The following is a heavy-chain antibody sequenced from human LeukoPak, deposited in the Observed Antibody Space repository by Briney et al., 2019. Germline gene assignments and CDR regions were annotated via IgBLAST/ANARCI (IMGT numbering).Heavy chain of an antibody. V-gene: IGHV4-59*01. CDR3: ASTYDSSGYYYYYGMDV. J-gene: IGHJ6*02. CDR1: GGSISSYY. Sequence: SSETLSLTCTVSGGSISSYYWSWIRQSPGKGLEWIGYIYYSGSTNYNPSLKSRVTISVDTSKNQFSLKLSSVTAADTAVYYCASTYDSSGYYYYYGMDVWGQGTTVTVSS. CDR2: IYYSGST. D-gene: IGHD3-22*01.